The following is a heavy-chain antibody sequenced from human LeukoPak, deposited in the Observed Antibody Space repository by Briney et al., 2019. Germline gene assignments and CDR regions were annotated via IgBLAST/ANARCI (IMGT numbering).Heavy chain of an antibody. Sequence: TSETLSLTCTVSGGSISSYYWSWIRQPAGKGLEWIGRIYTSGSTNYNPSLKSRLTMSVDTSNNQSSLKLTSMTAADTAVYYCAREVNSSTWRPLDFWGQGTLVTVSS. CDR1: GGSISSYY. V-gene: IGHV4-4*07. CDR2: IYTSGST. CDR3: AREVNSSTWRPLDF. J-gene: IGHJ4*02. D-gene: IGHD6-13*01.